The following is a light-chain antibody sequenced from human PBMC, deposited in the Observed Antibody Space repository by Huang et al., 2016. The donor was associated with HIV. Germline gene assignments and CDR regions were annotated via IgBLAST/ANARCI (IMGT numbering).Light chain of an antibody. Sequence: VMTQSPASLPVSPGDRATLFCRARQNINNNLAWYQKRPGQAPRLRIYGASTRATGVPPRFSGSGSGTNFTLTISSLQSEDFAVYYCQQYGDWPRTFGQGTKVEV. CDR1: QNINNN. CDR3: QQYGDWPRT. J-gene: IGKJ1*01. V-gene: IGKV3-15*01. CDR2: GAS.